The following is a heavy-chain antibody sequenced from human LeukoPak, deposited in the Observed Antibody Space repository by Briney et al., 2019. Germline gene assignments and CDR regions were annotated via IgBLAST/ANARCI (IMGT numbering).Heavy chain of an antibody. CDR1: GGSISSSSYY. J-gene: IGHJ4*02. CDR2: IYYSGST. Sequence: SETLSLTCTVSGGSISSSSYYWGWIRQPPGKGLEWLGSIYYSGSTYYNPSLKSRVTISVDTSKNQFSLKLSSVTAADTAVYYCAIKVTPYYFDYWGQGTLVTVSS. V-gene: IGHV4-39*01. CDR3: AIKVTPYYFDY. D-gene: IGHD2-21*02.